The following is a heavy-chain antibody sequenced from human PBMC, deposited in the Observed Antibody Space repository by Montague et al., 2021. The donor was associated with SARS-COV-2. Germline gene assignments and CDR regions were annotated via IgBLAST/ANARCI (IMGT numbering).Heavy chain of an antibody. Sequence: TLSLTCVVSGGSISSGDYSWSWIRPSTGKGLEWIGYIYQNASAYSNPSLKSRVTISIDTSNNQFSLNLRSVTAADTGLYYCATGTRMYGMDFWGQGTTVTVSS. CDR3: ATGTRMYGMDF. CDR2: IYQNASA. V-gene: IGHV4-30-2*06. D-gene: IGHD3-10*01. CDR1: GGSISSGDYS. J-gene: IGHJ6*02.